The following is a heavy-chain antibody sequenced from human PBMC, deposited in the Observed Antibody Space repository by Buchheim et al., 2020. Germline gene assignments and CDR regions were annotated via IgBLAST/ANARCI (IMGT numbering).Heavy chain of an antibody. Sequence: EVQLVESGGGLVQPGGSLGLSCVVSGFTFSDHYMDWVRQASGKGLEWVGRSRNKAKSYSTEYAASVKGRFTISRDDSKNSLYLQMNSLKTEDTAVYYCARITTPVTFAYDSWGQGTL. CDR2: SRNKAKSYST. V-gene: IGHV3-72*01. J-gene: IGHJ4*02. CDR3: ARITTPVTFAYDS. CDR1: GFTFSDHY. D-gene: IGHD4-17*01.